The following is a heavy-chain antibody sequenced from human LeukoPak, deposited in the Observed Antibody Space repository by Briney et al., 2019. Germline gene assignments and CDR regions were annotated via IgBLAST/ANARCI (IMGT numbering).Heavy chain of an antibody. CDR3: ARRRGYSSSWVFDY. CDR1: GYSISSGYY. J-gene: IGHJ4*02. Sequence: SETLSLTCTVSGYSISSGYYWGWIRQPPGKGLEWIGSIYHSGSTYYNPSLKSRVTISVDTSKNQFSLKLSSVTAADTAVYYCARRRGYSSSWVFDYWGQGTLVTVSS. D-gene: IGHD6-13*01. CDR2: IYHSGST. V-gene: IGHV4-38-2*02.